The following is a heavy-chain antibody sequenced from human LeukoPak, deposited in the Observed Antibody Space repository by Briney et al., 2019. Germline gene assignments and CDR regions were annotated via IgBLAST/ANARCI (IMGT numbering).Heavy chain of an antibody. CDR3: ARVDVRFRGGASFTSDRFRLFDV. J-gene: IGHJ3*01. V-gene: IGHV3-7*04. D-gene: IGHD2-21*01. CDR2: IKTGSSDK. Sequence: GGSLRLSCAASGFTFNNYRMSWVRQAPGKGLEWLASIKTGSSDKYYADSVNGRFTISRDNAKNSLYLQMNSLRADDTAVYYCARVDVRFRGGASFTSDRFRLFDV. CDR1: GFTFNNYR.